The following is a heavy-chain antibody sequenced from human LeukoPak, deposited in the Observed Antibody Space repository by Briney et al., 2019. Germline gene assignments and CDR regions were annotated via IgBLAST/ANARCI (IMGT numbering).Heavy chain of an antibody. CDR3: ARARTDGSGNYPFDY. CDR2: IFYTGST. J-gene: IGHJ4*02. Sequence: PSETLSLTCTVSGGSIRRNYWNWVRQPPGKGLEWIGYIFYTGSTTYNPSLKSRVTISVDTSKNQFSLTLSSVTAADTAVYFCARARTDGSGNYPFDYWGPGTLVTVSS. CDR1: GGSIRRNY. D-gene: IGHD3-10*01. V-gene: IGHV4-59*01.